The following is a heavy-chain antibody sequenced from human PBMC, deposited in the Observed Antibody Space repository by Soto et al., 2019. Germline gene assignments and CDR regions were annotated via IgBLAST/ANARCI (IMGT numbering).Heavy chain of an antibody. CDR3: ARIRGLYSSSSGYYYYGMDV. CDR2: IDWDDDK. V-gene: IGHV2-70*01. Sequence: ESVPTLVNPTQTLTLTCTFSGFSLSTSGMCVSWIRQPPGKAVEWLALIDWDDDKYYSTSLKTRLTISKDTSKNQVVLTMTNMDRVDTATYYCARIRGLYSSSSGYYYYGMDVWGQGTTVTVSS. J-gene: IGHJ6*02. D-gene: IGHD6-6*01. CDR1: GFSLSTSGMC.